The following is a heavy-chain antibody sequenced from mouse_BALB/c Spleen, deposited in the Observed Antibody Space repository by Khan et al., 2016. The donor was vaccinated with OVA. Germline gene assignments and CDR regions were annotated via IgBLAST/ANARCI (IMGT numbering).Heavy chain of an antibody. D-gene: IGHD2-4*01. CDR3: ARNYDYDEGLAY. CDR2: IWSGGST. Sequence: VKLMESGPGLVQPSQSLSITCTVSGFSLTTYGVHWVRQSPGKGLEWLGVIWSGGSTDYNAAFISRLTISKDNSKSQVFFKRNRLQANDAAIYYCARNYDYDEGLAYWGQGTLVTVSA. CDR1: GFSLTTYG. V-gene: IGHV2-2*02. J-gene: IGHJ3*01.